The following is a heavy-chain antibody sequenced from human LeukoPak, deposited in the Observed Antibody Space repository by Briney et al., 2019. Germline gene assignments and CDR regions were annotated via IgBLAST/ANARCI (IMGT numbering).Heavy chain of an antibody. D-gene: IGHD3-22*01. V-gene: IGHV4-39*07. J-gene: IGHJ1*01. CDR3: ARAGNYYDTPAYRD. Sequence: PSETLSLTCTVSSGSISSSTHYWGWIRQPPGKGLEWIGSIYYSGSTNYNPSLKSRVTISVDTSKNQFSLKLSSVTAADTAVYYCARAGNYYDTPAYRDWGQGTLVTVSS. CDR2: IYYSGST. CDR1: SGSISSSTHY.